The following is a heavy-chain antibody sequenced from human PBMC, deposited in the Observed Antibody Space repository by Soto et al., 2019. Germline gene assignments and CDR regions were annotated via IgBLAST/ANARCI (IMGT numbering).Heavy chain of an antibody. CDR1: GGSISSGGYY. J-gene: IGHJ6*02. CDR2: IYYSGST. Sequence: QVQLQESGPGLVKPSQTLSLTCTVSGGSISSGGYYWSWIRQHPGKGLEWIGYIYYSGSTYYNPSLQSRVTISVDTSKNQFSLKLSSVTAADTAVYYCASGLRSFYYYYYGMDVWGQGTTVTVSS. D-gene: IGHD5-12*01. CDR3: ASGLRSFYYYYYGMDV. V-gene: IGHV4-31*03.